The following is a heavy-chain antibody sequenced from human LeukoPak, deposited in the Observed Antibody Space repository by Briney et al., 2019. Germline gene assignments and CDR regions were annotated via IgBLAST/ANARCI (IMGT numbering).Heavy chain of an antibody. CDR3: ARGGEGLVVVVAATQFDY. CDR1: GGSFSGYY. Sequence: SETLSLTCAVYGGSFSGYYWSWIRQPPGKGLEWIGEINHSGSTNYNPSLKSRVTISVDTSKNQFSLKLSSVTAADTAVYYCARGGEGLVVVVAATQFDYWGQGTLVTVS. J-gene: IGHJ4*02. CDR2: INHSGST. V-gene: IGHV4-34*01. D-gene: IGHD2-15*01.